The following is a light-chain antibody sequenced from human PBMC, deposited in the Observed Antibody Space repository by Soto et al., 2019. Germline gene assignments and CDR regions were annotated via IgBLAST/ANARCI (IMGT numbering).Light chain of an antibody. V-gene: IGLV2-14*01. Sequence: QSALTQPASVSGSPGQSITVSCPATSSDVAAYDYVSWYQHHPGKAPKLIIYEVTNRPSGVSNRFSGSKSGNTASLTISGLQAEDEADYYCNSYTRSTKYVFGTGTKVTVL. J-gene: IGLJ1*01. CDR1: SSDVAAYDY. CDR2: EVT. CDR3: NSYTRSTKYV.